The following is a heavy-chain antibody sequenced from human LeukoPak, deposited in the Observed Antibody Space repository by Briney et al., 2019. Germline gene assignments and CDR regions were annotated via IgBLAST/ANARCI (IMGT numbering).Heavy chain of an antibody. V-gene: IGHV1-18*01. J-gene: IGHJ6*03. CDR3: ARDRYCSSTSCYKGVYYYMDV. D-gene: IGHD2-2*02. CDR1: GYTFTSYG. CDR2: ISAYNGNT. Sequence: ASVKVSCKASGYTFTSYGISWVRQAPGQGLEGMGWISAYNGNTNYAQKLQGRVTMTTDTSTSTAYMELRSLRSDDTAVYYSARDRYCSSTSCYKGVYYYMDVWGKGTTVTVSS.